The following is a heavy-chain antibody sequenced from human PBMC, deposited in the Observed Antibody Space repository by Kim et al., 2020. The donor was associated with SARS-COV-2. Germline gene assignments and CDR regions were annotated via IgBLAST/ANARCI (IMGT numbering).Heavy chain of an antibody. J-gene: IGHJ6*03. CDR2: IYTSGST. CDR3: AREIQNCSSTSCYWVYYYYYMDV. V-gene: IGHV4-4*07. CDR1: GGSISNYY. D-gene: IGHD2-2*01. Sequence: SETLSLTCTVSGGSISNYYWSWIRQPAGKGLEWIGRIYTSGSTNYNPSLKSRVTMSVDTSKNQFSLKLSSATAADTAVYYCAREIQNCSSTSCYWVYYYYYMDVWGKGTTVTVSS.